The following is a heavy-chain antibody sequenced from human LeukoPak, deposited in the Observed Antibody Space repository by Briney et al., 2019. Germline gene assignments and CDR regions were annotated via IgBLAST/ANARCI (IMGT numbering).Heavy chain of an antibody. CDR2: INHSGST. Sequence: PSETLSLTCTVSGGSISSSSYYWDWIRQPPGKGLEWIGEINHSGSTNYNPSLKSRVTISVDTSKNQFSLKLSSVTAADTAVYYCARGRYNWNDAWFDPWGQGTLVTVSS. CDR3: ARGRYNWNDAWFDP. D-gene: IGHD1-1*01. J-gene: IGHJ5*02. V-gene: IGHV4-39*07. CDR1: GGSISSSSYY.